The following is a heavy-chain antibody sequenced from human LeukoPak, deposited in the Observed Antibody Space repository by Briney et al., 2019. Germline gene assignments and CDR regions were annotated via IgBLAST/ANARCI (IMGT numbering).Heavy chain of an antibody. D-gene: IGHD3-10*01. CDR2: IIPIFGTA. CDR3: ARNADYYGSGSYYGY. J-gene: IGHJ4*02. Sequence: SVKVSCKASGGTFSSYAISWVRQAPGQRLEWMGGIIPIFGTANYAQKFQGRVTITADESTSTAYMELSSLRSEDTAVYYCARNADYYGSGSYYGYWGQGTLVTVSS. V-gene: IGHV1-69*13. CDR1: GGTFSSYA.